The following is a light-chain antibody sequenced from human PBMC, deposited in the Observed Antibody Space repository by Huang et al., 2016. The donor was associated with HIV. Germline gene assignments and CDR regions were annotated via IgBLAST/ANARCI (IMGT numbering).Light chain of an antibody. CDR2: GAS. CDR3: QQYNDWPPLT. Sequence: ATLSCRASQSVSTYLAWYQQKPGQAPRLLIYGASTRATGIPARFSGSGSGTEFTLTISSLQSEDFAVYYCQQYNDWPPLTFGGGTRVEIK. J-gene: IGKJ4*01. V-gene: IGKV3D-15*01. CDR1: QSVSTY.